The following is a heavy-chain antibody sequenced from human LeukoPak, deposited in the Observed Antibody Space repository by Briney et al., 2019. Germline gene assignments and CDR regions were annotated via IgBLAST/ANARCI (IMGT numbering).Heavy chain of an antibody. V-gene: IGHV3-48*01. Sequence: GGSLRLSCAASGFTFSSYSMNWVRQAPGKGLEWVSYISSSSSTIYYADSVKGRFTISKDNAKNSLYLQMISLRADDTALYYCAKDGRSGNYWNYYYYMDVWGKGTTVTISS. D-gene: IGHD3-10*01. CDR2: ISSSSSTI. J-gene: IGHJ6*03. CDR1: GFTFSSYS. CDR3: AKDGRSGNYWNYYYYMDV.